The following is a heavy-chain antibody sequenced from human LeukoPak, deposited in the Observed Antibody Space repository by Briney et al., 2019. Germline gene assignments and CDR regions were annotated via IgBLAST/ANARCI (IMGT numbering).Heavy chain of an antibody. D-gene: IGHD3-10*01. J-gene: IGHJ4*02. CDR3: ATDPPLYGSGSSLLDY. CDR1: GYTLTELS. CDR2: FDPEDGET. Sequence: ASVKVSCKVSGYTLTELSMHWVRQAPGKGLEWMGGFDPEDGETIYAQKFQGRVTMTEDTSTDTAYMELSSLRSEDTAVYYCATDPPLYGSGSSLLDYWGQGTLVTVSS. V-gene: IGHV1-24*01.